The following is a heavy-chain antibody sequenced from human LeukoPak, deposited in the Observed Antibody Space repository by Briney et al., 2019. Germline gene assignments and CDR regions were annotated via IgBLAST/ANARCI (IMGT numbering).Heavy chain of an antibody. CDR1: GGSISSYY. CDR2: IYYSGST. CDR3: AREPQRGVGFDP. Sequence: SETLSLTCTVSGGSISSYYWSWIRQPPGKGLEWIGYIYYSGSTNYNPSLKSRVTISVDTSKNQFSLKLSSVTAADTAVYYCAREPQRGVGFDPWGQGTLVTVSS. V-gene: IGHV4-59*01. D-gene: IGHD6-25*01. J-gene: IGHJ5*02.